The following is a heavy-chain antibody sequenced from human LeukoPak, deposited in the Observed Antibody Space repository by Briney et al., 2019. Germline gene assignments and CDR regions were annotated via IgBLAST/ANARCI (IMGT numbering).Heavy chain of an antibody. V-gene: IGHV5-51*01. CDR1: GDSFTSYW. CDR2: IYPGDSDT. Sequence: GESLKISCKGSGDSFTSYWMGWVSQMPGKGLEWRGIIYPGDSDTRYSPSFQGQVTISADKSISTAYLQWSSLKASDSAMYYCAGGGDSSGYYDYGRFDYWGQGTLVTVSS. D-gene: IGHD3-22*01. J-gene: IGHJ4*02. CDR3: AGGGDSSGYYDYGRFDY.